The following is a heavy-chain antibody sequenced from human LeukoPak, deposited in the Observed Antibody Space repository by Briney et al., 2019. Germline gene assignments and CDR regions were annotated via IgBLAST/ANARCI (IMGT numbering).Heavy chain of an antibody. J-gene: IGHJ4*02. Sequence: KSSETLSLTCAVYGVSFSGYYWSWIRQPPGKGLEWVSSISSSRSYIYYADSVKGRFTISRDNAKNSLYLQMNSLRAEDTAVYFCATTRDGWPFGYWGQGTLVTVSS. CDR1: GVSFSGYY. CDR2: ISSSRSYI. V-gene: IGHV3-21*06. CDR3: ATTRDGWPFGY. D-gene: IGHD5-24*01.